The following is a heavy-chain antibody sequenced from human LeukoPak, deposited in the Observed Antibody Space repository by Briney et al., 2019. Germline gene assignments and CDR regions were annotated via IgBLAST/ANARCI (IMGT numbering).Heavy chain of an antibody. J-gene: IGHJ4*02. CDR1: GGSISSIIYY. D-gene: IGHD3-22*01. CDR3: ARIRITMIVVVD. CDR2: IYYSGST. V-gene: IGHV4-39*07. Sequence: SETLSLTCTVSGGSISSIIYYWGWIRQPPGKWLEWIVSIYYSGSTYYNPSLKRLVNISVDPSKHPFSLQLSSVTDADTAVYYCARIRITMIVVVDWGQGTLVTVS.